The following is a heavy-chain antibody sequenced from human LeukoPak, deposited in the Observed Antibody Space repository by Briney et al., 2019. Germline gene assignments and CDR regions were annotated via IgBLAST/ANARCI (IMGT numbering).Heavy chain of an antibody. CDR1: GYSISSGYN. V-gene: IGHV4-38-2*01. CDR2: LSHSGST. D-gene: IGHD2-2*01. Sequence: SETLSLTCAVSGYSISSGYNWGWIRQPPGKGLEWIGTLSHSGSTYYNPSLKSRITMTMDTSKNQFSLQLTSVTAADTAVHFCARFGSTSGRGFDPWGQGTLVTVSS. CDR3: ARFGSTSGRGFDP. J-gene: IGHJ5*02.